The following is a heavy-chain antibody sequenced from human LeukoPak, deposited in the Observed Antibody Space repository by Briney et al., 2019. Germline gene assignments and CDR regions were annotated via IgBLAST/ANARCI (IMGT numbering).Heavy chain of an antibody. D-gene: IGHD6-13*01. J-gene: IGHJ5*02. CDR1: GGSISSGSYY. CDR2: IYTSGST. Sequence: SQTLSLTCTVSGGSISSGSYYWSWIRQPAGKGLEWIGRIYTSGSTNYNPSLKSRVTISVDTSKNQFSLKLSSVTAADTAVYYCARRPSSSSWYWFDPWGQGTLVTVSS. V-gene: IGHV4-61*02. CDR3: ARRPSSSSWYWFDP.